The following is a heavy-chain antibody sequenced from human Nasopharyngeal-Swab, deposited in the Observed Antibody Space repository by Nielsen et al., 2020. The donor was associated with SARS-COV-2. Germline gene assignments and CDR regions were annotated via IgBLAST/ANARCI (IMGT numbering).Heavy chain of an antibody. V-gene: IGHV3-48*03. CDR1: GFTFSSYE. J-gene: IGHJ4*02. CDR2: ISSSGSTI. D-gene: IGHD3-3*01. CDR3: ASFITIFGVVIGGDY. Sequence: GESLKISCAASGFTFSSYEMNWVRQAPGKGLEWVSYISSSGSTIYYADSVKGRFTISRDNAKNSLYLQMNSLRAEDTAVYYCASFITIFGVVIGGDYWGQGTLVTVSS.